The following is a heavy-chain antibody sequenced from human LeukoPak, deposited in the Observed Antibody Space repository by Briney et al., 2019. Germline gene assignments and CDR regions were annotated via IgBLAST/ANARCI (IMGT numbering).Heavy chain of an antibody. J-gene: IGHJ4*02. V-gene: IGHV3-53*04. CDR2: IYSGGST. CDR3: AREILYGRGYHFDY. CDR1: GFTVSSNY. D-gene: IGHD2-8*01. Sequence: GGSLRLSCAASGFTVSSNYMSWVRQAPGKGLEWVSVIYSGGSTYYADSVKGRFTISRHNSKNTLYLQMNSLRAEDTAVYYCAREILYGRGYHFDYWGQGTLVTVSS.